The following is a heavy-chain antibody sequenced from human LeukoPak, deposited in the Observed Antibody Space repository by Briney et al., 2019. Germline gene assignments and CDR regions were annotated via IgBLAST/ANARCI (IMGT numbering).Heavy chain of an antibody. D-gene: IGHD3-10*01. CDR3: ARSDGYGLVGI. J-gene: IGHJ3*02. Sequence: SETLSLTCLVAGVSISSGRNYWGWIRQPPGKTLEWIGSIYSSGSTYYNSSLKSRVTILIDTAKNHFSLNLSSVTAADTAVYYCARSDGYGLVGIWGQGTMVTVSS. CDR2: IYSSGST. CDR1: GVSISSGRNY. V-gene: IGHV4-39*07.